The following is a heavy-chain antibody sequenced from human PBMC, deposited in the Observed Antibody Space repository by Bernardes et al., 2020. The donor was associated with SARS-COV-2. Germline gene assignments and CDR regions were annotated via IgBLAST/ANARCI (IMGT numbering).Heavy chain of an antibody. Sequence: SETLSLTCAVYGGSFSDYYWSWIRQPPGKGLEWIGEINHSGSTNYNPSLKSRVTISLDTSKNQFSLYLQMISLSADDTAVYYCARDAGGSGWYFWGQGTLVTVSS. CDR1: GGSFSDYY. J-gene: IGHJ4*02. CDR3: ARDAGGSGWYF. D-gene: IGHD6-19*01. V-gene: IGHV4-34*01. CDR2: INHSGST.